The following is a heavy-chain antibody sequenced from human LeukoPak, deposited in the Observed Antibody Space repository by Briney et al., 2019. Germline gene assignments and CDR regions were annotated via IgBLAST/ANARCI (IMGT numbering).Heavy chain of an antibody. CDR1: GFTFSSYA. Sequence: PGGSLRLSCAASGFTFSSYAMSWVRQAPGKGLGWVSAISGSGGSTYYADSVKGRFTISRDNSKNTLYLQMNSLRAEDTAVYYFARDTFHDFWSGYADYFDYSGQGTLVTVSS. V-gene: IGHV3-23*01. D-gene: IGHD3-3*01. CDR2: ISGSGGST. J-gene: IGHJ4*02. CDR3: ARDTFHDFWSGYADYFDY.